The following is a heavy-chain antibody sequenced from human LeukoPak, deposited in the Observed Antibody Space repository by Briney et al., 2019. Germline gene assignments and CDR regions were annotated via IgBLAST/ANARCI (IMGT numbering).Heavy chain of an antibody. CDR3: ARGVAGYCTNGVRYPLDY. Sequence: LAGGSLRLSCAASGFTFSSYWMHWVRQAPGKGLVWVSRINSDGSSTSYADSVKGRFTISRDNAKNTLYLQMNSLRAEDTAVYYCARGVAGYCTNGVRYPLDYWGQGTLVTVSS. CDR1: GFTFSSYW. CDR2: INSDGSST. J-gene: IGHJ4*02. D-gene: IGHD2-8*01. V-gene: IGHV3-74*01.